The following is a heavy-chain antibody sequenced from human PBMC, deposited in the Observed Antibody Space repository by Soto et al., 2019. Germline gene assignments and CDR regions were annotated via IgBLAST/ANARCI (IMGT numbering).Heavy chain of an antibody. V-gene: IGHV1-69*01. J-gene: IGHJ6*02. CDR3: ARSQGSSTSLEIYYYYYYGMDV. CDR2: IIPIPGTA. CDR1: GGTFGSYA. Sequence: QVQLAQSGAEVKKPGSSVKVSCKASGGTFGSYAISWVRQAPGQGLEWMGGIIPIPGTANYAQKFQGRVTIAADESTSTADMELSSLRSEDTAVYYCARSQGSSTSLEIYYYYYYGMDVWGQGTTVTVSS. D-gene: IGHD2-2*01.